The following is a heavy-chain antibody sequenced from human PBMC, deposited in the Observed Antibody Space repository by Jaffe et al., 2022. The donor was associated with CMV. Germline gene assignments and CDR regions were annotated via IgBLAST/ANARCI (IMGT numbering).Heavy chain of an antibody. V-gene: IGHV1-69*09. CDR1: GGTFSSYA. Sequence: QVQLVQSGAEVKKPGSSVKVSCKASGGTFSSYAISWVRQAPGQGLEWMGRIIPILGIANYAQKFQGRVTITADKSTSTAYMELSSLRSEDTAVYYCARARGRAADYGDYERDYYYYYMDVWGKGTTVTVSS. J-gene: IGHJ6*03. CDR3: ARARGRAADYGDYERDYYYYYMDV. CDR2: IIPILGIA. D-gene: IGHD4-17*01.